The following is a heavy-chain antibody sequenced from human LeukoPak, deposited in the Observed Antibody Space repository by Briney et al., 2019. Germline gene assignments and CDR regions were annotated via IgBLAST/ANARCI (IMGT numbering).Heavy chain of an antibody. CDR1: GYTFTDYY. J-gene: IGHJ4*02. CDR2: VDPEDGET. V-gene: IGHV1-69-2*01. D-gene: IGHD5-12*01. CDR3: ATDLAVATGDY. Sequence: ASVKVSCKVSGYTFTDYYMHWVQQAPGKGLEWMGLVDPEDGETIYAEKFQGRVTITADTSTDTDYMELSSLRSEDTAVYYCATDLAVATGDYWGQGTLVTVSS.